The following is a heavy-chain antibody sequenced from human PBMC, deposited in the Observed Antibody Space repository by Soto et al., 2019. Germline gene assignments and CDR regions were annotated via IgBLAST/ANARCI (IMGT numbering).Heavy chain of an antibody. V-gene: IGHV1-18*01. J-gene: IGHJ4*02. CDR2: INTYNGMT. CDR1: GYTFINYH. CDR3: AKSPRGEMATD. D-gene: IGHD5-12*01. Sequence: QVQLVQSGGEVKKPGASVTVSCQASGYTFINYHITWVRQAPGQGLEWMAWINTYNGMTDYAQRFQGRVTMTRDTSPSTAYMELRNLGSDDTAVYFCAKSPRGEMATDWGQGTLVTVSS.